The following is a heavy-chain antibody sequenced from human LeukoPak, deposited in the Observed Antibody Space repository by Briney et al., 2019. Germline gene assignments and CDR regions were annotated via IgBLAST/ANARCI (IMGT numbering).Heavy chain of an antibody. D-gene: IGHD3-10*01. Sequence: PSETLSLTCTVSGGSVSSGSYYWSWIRQPPGKGLEWIGYIYYSGSTNYNPSFKSRVTISVDTSKNQFSLKLSSVTAADTAVYYCARDGEVGSYFDYWGQGTLVTVSS. V-gene: IGHV4-61*01. CDR3: ARDGEVGSYFDY. J-gene: IGHJ4*02. CDR1: GGSVSSGSYY. CDR2: IYYSGST.